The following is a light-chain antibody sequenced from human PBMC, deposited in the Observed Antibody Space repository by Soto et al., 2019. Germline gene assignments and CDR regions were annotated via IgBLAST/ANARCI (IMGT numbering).Light chain of an antibody. CDR1: RRDVGGYNY. J-gene: IGLJ1*01. CDR3: SSYAGSNNCV. CDR2: EVN. V-gene: IGLV2-8*01. Sequence: GLPHPPSPPGVPGQRNTISWTGTRRDVGGYNYVSWYQQHPGKAPKLIIYEVNERPSGVPDRFSGSKSGNTASLTVSGLQAEDEADYYCSSYAGSNNCVFGTGTKVTVL.